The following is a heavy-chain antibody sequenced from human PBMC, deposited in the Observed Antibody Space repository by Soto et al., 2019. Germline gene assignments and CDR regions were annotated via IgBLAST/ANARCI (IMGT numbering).Heavy chain of an antibody. Sequence: LRLSCAASGFTFSSYAMSWVRQAPGKGLEWVSAISGSGGSTYYADSVKGRFTISRDNSKNTLYLQMNSLRAEDTAVYYCAKDNYYYDSSGYYHYYFDYWGQGTLVTVSS. V-gene: IGHV3-23*01. CDR1: GFTFSSYA. CDR2: ISGSGGST. CDR3: AKDNYYYDSSGYYHYYFDY. D-gene: IGHD3-22*01. J-gene: IGHJ4*02.